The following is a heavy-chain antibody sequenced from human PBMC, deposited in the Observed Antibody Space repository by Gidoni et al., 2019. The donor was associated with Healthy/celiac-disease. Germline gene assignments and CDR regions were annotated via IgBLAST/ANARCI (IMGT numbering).Heavy chain of an antibody. CDR2: IYYSGST. D-gene: IGHD3-10*01. J-gene: IGHJ3*02. Sequence: QVQLQESGPGLAKPSQTLSLPCTVSGGSISSGDYYWSWIRQPPGKGLEWIGYIYYSGSTYYNPSLKSRVTISVDTSKNQFSLKLSSVTAADTAVYYCARDRTTMVRGVKGAFDIWGQGTMVTVSS. CDR1: GGSISSGDYY. CDR3: ARDRTTMVRGVKGAFDI. V-gene: IGHV4-30-4*01.